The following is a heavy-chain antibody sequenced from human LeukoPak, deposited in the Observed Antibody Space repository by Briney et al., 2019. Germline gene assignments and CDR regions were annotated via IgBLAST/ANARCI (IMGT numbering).Heavy chain of an antibody. CDR3: AREAAVAGIYYYYYMDV. CDR1: GYTFTAYY. Sequence: ASVKVSCRASGYTFTAYYIHWVRLAPGQGLEWMGWINPNSGGTHYAQKFQGRVTMTRNTSISTAYMELSSLRSEDTAVYYCAREAAVAGIYYYYYMDVWGKGTTVTISS. V-gene: IGHV1-2*02. CDR2: INPNSGGT. J-gene: IGHJ6*03. D-gene: IGHD6-19*01.